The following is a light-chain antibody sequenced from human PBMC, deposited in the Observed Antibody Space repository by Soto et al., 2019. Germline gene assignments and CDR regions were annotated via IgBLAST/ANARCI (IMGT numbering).Light chain of an antibody. V-gene: IGLV6-57*04. CDR3: QSYDSSFVV. CDR2: ENN. CDR1: SGSIANNY. Sequence: NFMLTQPHSVSESPGKTVTISCTRSSGSIANNYMQWYQQRPGSAPTTVIFENNQRPSGVPDRFSGSIDGSSNSASLTISGLQTEDEADYYCQSYDSSFVVFGGGTQLTVL. J-gene: IGLJ7*01.